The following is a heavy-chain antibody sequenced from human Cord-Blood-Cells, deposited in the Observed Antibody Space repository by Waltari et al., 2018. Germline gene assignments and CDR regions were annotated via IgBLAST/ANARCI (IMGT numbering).Heavy chain of an antibody. Sequence: QVQLVQSGAEVKKPGASVKVSCKVSGYTLTELSMHWVRQAPGQGLEWMGCVDPEDGATIYAQKCQGRVTRTKDTSTDTAYMELSSLRSEDTDVYYCATSLTGTTKGDAFDIWGQGTMVTVSS. CDR1: GYTLTELS. CDR3: ATSLTGTTKGDAFDI. J-gene: IGHJ3*02. V-gene: IGHV1-24*01. D-gene: IGHD1-7*01. CDR2: VDPEDGAT.